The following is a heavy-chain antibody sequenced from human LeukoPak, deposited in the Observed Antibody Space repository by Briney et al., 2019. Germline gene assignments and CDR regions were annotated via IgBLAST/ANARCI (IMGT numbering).Heavy chain of an antibody. CDR1: GGSISNYY. V-gene: IGHV4-34*01. J-gene: IGHJ4*02. CDR2: INQSGST. Sequence: PSETLSLTCTVSGGSISNYYWSWIRQPPGKGLEWIGKINQSGSTNHNPSLKSRVTISVDTSKNQFSLKVSSVTAADTAVYYCARGYGSGFAYWGQGTLVTVSS. D-gene: IGHD3-10*01. CDR3: ARGYGSGFAY.